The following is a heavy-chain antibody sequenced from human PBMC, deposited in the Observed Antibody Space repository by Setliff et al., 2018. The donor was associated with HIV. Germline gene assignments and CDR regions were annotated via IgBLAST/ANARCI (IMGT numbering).Heavy chain of an antibody. Sequence: SETLSLTCAVYGEPFSAYSWTWIRQPPGKGLEWIGEINHSGSTTYNPSLRGRVTVSVDTSKNQFSLKLKSVTAADTAFYYCARAFLAYRAVDFWGQGTLVTVPQ. D-gene: IGHD4-4*01. V-gene: IGHV4-34*01. CDR3: ARAFLAYRAVDF. CDR1: GEPFSAYS. CDR2: INHSGST. J-gene: IGHJ4*02.